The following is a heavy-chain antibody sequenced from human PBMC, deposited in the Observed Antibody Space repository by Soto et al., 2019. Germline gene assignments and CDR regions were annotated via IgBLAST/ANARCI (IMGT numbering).Heavy chain of an antibody. CDR1: GGSISSGGYY. CDR3: ARESRDTVTTNWFDP. V-gene: IGHV4-39*07. CDR2: IYHSGST. Sequence: SETLSLTCTVSGGSISSGGYYCGWIRQPRGKGREWIGSIYHSGSTYYNPSLKSRVTISVDTSKNQFSLKLSSVTAADTAVYYCARESRDTVTTNWFDPWGQGTLVTVSS. J-gene: IGHJ5*02. D-gene: IGHD4-4*01.